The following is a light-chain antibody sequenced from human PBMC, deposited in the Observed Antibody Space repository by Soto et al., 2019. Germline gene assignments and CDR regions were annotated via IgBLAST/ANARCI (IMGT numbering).Light chain of an antibody. CDR3: QQRSNWPPWT. CDR1: QSVISY. CDR2: HAS. V-gene: IGKV3-11*01. Sequence: IGWTQSQATLPLSPGERATLSCWDRQSVISYLAWYQQKPGQAPRLLIYHASHRATGIPARFSGSGSGTDFTLTISSLEPEEFAVYYCQQRSNWPPWTFGQGNKVETK. J-gene: IGKJ1*01.